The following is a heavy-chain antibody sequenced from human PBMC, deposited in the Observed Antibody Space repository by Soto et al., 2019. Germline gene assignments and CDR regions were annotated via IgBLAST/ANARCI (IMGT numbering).Heavy chain of an antibody. J-gene: IGHJ4*02. V-gene: IGHV4-31*03. D-gene: IGHD2-15*01. Sequence: QVQLQESGPGLVRPSQTLSLICTVFGGSINSGDSYWNWIRQHPKKGLEWIGYINYRGSTFYNPSLKSRIIISVDTSKNQFSLKLSSVTAADTAVYYCARDAPGVAPYWGQGTLVTVSS. CDR3: ARDAPGVAPY. CDR1: GGSINSGDSY. CDR2: INYRGST.